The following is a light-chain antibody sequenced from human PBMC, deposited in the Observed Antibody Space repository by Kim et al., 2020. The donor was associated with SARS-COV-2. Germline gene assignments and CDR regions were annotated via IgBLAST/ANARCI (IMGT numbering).Light chain of an antibody. V-gene: IGKV1-39*01. Sequence: DIQMTQSPSSLSASVGDRVTITCRAGLSIRKSLNWYQQKLGKAPRLLIYAASSLQSGVPSRFSGSGSGTDFTLTISSLQREDFATYYCQQSYSTPRTFGQGTKVDIK. J-gene: IGKJ1*01. CDR3: QQSYSTPRT. CDR1: LSIRKS. CDR2: AAS.